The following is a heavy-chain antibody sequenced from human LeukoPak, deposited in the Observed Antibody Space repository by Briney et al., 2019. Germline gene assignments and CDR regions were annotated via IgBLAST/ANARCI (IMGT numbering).Heavy chain of an antibody. CDR2: IKSDGSST. V-gene: IGHV3-74*01. CDR1: GFTFSSYW. CDR3: ARDRGYAFDI. Sequence: GGSLRLSCAASGFTFSSYWMHWVCQAPGKGLVWVSLIKSDGSSTSYADSVKGRFTISRDNAKNTLYLQMNSLRAEDTAVYYCARDRGYAFDIWGQGTMVTVSS. J-gene: IGHJ3*02. D-gene: IGHD3-22*01.